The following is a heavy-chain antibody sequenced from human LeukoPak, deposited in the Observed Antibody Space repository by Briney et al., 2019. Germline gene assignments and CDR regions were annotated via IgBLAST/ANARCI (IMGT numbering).Heavy chain of an antibody. CDR2: ISWNSGSI. CDR1: GFTFDDYA. D-gene: IGHD3-10*01. J-gene: IGHJ3*02. CDR3: AKALSDYYGSGSHPPGAFDI. Sequence: GGSLRLSCAATGFTFDDYAMHWVRQAPGKGLEWVSGISWNSGSIGYADSVKGRFTISRDNAKNSLYLQMNSLRAEDTALYYCAKALSDYYGSGSHPPGAFDIWGQGTMVTVSS. V-gene: IGHV3-9*01.